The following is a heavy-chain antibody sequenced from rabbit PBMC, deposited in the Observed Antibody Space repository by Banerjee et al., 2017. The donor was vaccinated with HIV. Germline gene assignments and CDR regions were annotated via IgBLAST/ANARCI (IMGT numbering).Heavy chain of an antibody. CDR1: GFDFSSNA. V-gene: IGHV1S47*01. Sequence: QEQLVESGGGLVQPEGSLALTCKASGFDFSSNAMCWVRQAPGKGPEWIACIYNGDGSTYYASWVNGRFTISKTSSTTVTLQMTSLTAADTATYFCARADYAGAGFDLWGQGTLVTVS. J-gene: IGHJ3*01. D-gene: IGHD4-2*01. CDR3: ARADYAGAGFDL. CDR2: IYNGDGST.